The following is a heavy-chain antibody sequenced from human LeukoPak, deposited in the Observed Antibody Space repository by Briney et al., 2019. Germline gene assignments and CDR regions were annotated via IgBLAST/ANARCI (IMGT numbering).Heavy chain of an antibody. D-gene: IGHD4-17*01. CDR1: GFTFSGYW. Sequence: GGSLRLSCAASGFTFSGYWMSWVRQAPGKGLEWVANIKQDGSEKYYVDSVKGRFTISRDNAKNSLYLQMNSLRAEDTAVYYCARVSGYGDYVDYWGQGTLVTVSS. J-gene: IGHJ4*02. V-gene: IGHV3-7*01. CDR2: IKQDGSEK. CDR3: ARVSGYGDYVDY.